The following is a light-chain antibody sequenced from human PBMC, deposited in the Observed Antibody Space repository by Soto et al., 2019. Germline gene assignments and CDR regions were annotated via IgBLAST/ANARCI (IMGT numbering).Light chain of an antibody. CDR1: QSVSSL. CDR2: DTS. Sequence: IVLTQSPATLSVSPGERVTLSCRASQSVSSLLAWYQQKPRQAPTLLMYDTSTRATGIPARFSGSGSGTDFTLTISSLQSEDLAVYYGQQFSSYPLTFGGGTKVDIK. V-gene: IGKV3-15*01. J-gene: IGKJ4*01. CDR3: QQFSSYPLT.